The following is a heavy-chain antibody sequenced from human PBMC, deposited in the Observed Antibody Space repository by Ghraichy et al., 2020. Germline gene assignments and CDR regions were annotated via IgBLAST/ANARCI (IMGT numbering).Heavy chain of an antibody. D-gene: IGHD6-19*01. CDR2: ISYDGSNK. J-gene: IGHJ4*02. CDR1: GFTFSSYG. CDR3: AKPGSRWLVRTELDY. V-gene: IGHV3-30*18. Sequence: GGSLRLSCAASGFTFSSYGMHWVRQAPGKGLEWVAVISYDGSNKYYADSVKGRFTISRDNSKNTLYLQMNSLRAEDTAVYYCAKPGSRWLVRTELDYWGQGTLVTVSS.